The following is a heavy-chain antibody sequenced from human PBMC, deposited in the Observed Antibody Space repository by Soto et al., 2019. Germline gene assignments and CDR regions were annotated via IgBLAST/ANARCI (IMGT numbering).Heavy chain of an antibody. CDR3: ARSWVEMATIRFDP. CDR1: GFTFSSYA. CDR2: ISYDGSNK. J-gene: IGHJ5*02. Sequence: QVQLVESGGGVVQPGRSLRLSCAASGFTFSSYAMHWVRQAPGKGLEWVAVISYDGSNKYYADSVKGRFTISRDNSKNTLYLQMNSLRAEDTAVYYCARSWVEMATIRFDPWGQGTLVTVSS. V-gene: IGHV3-30-3*01. D-gene: IGHD5-12*01.